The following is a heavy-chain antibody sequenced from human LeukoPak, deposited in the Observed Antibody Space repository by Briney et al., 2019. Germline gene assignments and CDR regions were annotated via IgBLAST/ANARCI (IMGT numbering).Heavy chain of an antibody. J-gene: IGHJ5*02. Sequence: GESLKISCKDSGYSFTSYWIGWVRQMPGKGLEWMGIIYAGDSSTRYSPSCQGQVTISVDKSISTAYLQWSSLKASDTAIYFCARMSANWFDPWGQGTLVTVSS. CDR3: ARMSANWFDP. V-gene: IGHV5-51*01. CDR1: GYSFTSYW. CDR2: IYAGDSST.